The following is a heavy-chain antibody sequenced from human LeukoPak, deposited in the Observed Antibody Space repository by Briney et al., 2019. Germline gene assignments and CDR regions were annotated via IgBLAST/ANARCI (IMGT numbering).Heavy chain of an antibody. D-gene: IGHD3-3*01. CDR2: IYYSGST. CDR3: ARWPTYYGPYYFDS. V-gene: IGHV4-59*08. J-gene: IGHJ4*02. Sequence: SETLSLTCTVSGGSISSYYWSWIRQPPGKGLEWIGYIYYSGSTNYNPSLKSRVTISVDTSKNQFSLKLSSVTAADTAVYYCARWPTYYGPYYFDSWGQGTLVTVSS. CDR1: GGSISSYY.